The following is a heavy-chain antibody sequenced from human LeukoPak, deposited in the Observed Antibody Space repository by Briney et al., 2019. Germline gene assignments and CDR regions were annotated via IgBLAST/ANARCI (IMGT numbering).Heavy chain of an antibody. CDR2: ISGSGGST. J-gene: IGHJ3*02. Sequence: GGSLRLSCAASGFTFSSYWMSWVRQAPGKGLEWVSAISGSGGSTYYADSVKGRFTISRDNSKNTLYLQMNSLRAEDTAVYYCAKDTYGSGSYYNVAFRAFDIWGQGTMVTVSS. V-gene: IGHV3-23*01. CDR3: AKDTYGSGSYYNVAFRAFDI. CDR1: GFTFSSYW. D-gene: IGHD3-10*01.